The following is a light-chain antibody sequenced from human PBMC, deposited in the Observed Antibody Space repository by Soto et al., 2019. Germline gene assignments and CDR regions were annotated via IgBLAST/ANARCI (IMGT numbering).Light chain of an antibody. CDR3: QQLNSYPFT. CDR1: QGISSY. CDR2: AAS. Sequence: DIQLTQSPSFLSASVGDRVTITCRASQGISSYLAWYQQKPGKAPKLLLYAASTLQSGVTSRFSGSGSGTEFTLTISSLQHEDFATYYCQQLNSYPFTCGPGTKVDIK. J-gene: IGKJ3*01. V-gene: IGKV1-9*01.